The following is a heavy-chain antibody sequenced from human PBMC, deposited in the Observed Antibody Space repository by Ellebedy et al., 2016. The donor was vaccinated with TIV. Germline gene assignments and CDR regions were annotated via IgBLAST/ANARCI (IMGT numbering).Heavy chain of an antibody. D-gene: IGHD6-19*01. V-gene: IGHV1-18*01. Sequence: ASVKVSXKASGYTFTSYGISWVRQAPGQGLEWMGWISAYNGNTNYAQKLQGRVTMTTDTSTSTAYMELRSLRSDDTAVYYCARDLGGGEQWLVRGTFDYWGQGTLVTVSS. CDR3: ARDLGGGEQWLVRGTFDY. CDR1: GYTFTSYG. J-gene: IGHJ4*02. CDR2: ISAYNGNT.